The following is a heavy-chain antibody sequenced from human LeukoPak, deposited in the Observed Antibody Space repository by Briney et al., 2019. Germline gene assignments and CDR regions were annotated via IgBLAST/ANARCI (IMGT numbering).Heavy chain of an antibody. CDR2: ISGSGGST. Sequence: PGRSLRLSCAASGFTFSSYAMSWPRPGPGKGLERVSAISGSGGSTYYADSVKCRFNITRDDSKHTLYLQMNSLRAEDRAVYYCAKDSRTGMKDAFDIWGQGTMVTVSS. CDR1: GFTFSSYA. V-gene: IGHV3-23*01. J-gene: IGHJ3*02. CDR3: AKDSRTGMKDAFDI. D-gene: IGHD3/OR15-3a*01.